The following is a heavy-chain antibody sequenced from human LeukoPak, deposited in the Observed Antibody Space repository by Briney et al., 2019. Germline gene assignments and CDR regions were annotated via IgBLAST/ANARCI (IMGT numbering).Heavy chain of an antibody. V-gene: IGHV4-59*01. CDR2: IYYSGST. Sequence: SETLSLTCTVSGGSISSYYWSWIRQPPGKGLEWIGYIYYSGSTNYNPSLKSRVTISVDTSKSQFSLKLSSVTAADTAVYYCASTYYDFWSGYHGVNWFDPWGQGTLVTVSS. CDR1: GGSISSYY. CDR3: ASTYYDFWSGYHGVNWFDP. D-gene: IGHD3-3*01. J-gene: IGHJ5*02.